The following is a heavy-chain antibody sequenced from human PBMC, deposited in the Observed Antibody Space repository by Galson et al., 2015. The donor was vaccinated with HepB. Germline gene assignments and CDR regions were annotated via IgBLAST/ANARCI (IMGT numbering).Heavy chain of an antibody. D-gene: IGHD6-19*01. CDR2: FDPEDGET. CDR1: GYTLTELS. V-gene: IGHV1-24*01. J-gene: IGHJ4*02. Sequence: SVKVSCKVSGYTLTELSMHWVRQAPGKGLEWMGGFDPEDGETIYAQKFQGRVTMTEDTSTDTAYMELSSLRSEDTAVYYCATGLPCIAVAESGFDYWGQGTLVTVSS. CDR3: ATGLPCIAVAESGFDY.